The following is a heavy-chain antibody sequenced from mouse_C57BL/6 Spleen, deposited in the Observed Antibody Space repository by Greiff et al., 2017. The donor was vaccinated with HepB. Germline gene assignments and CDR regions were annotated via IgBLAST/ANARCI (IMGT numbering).Heavy chain of an antibody. CDR2: IHPNSGST. V-gene: IGHV1-64*01. Sequence: QVQLQQPGAELVKPGASVKLSCKASGYTFTSYWMHWVKQRPGQGLEWIGMIHPNSGSTNYNEKFKSKPTLTVDKSSSTAYIQLSSLTSEDSAVYYYAVSSYEKDYYAMDYWGQGTSVTVSS. J-gene: IGHJ4*01. D-gene: IGHD2-12*01. CDR1: GYTFTSYW. CDR3: AVSSYEKDYYAMDY.